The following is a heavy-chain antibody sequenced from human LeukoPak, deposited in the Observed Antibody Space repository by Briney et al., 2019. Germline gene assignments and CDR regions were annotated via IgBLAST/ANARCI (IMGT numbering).Heavy chain of an antibody. CDR3: ARDSLYYYYYYMDV. J-gene: IGHJ6*03. D-gene: IGHD2-15*01. Sequence: PSETLSLTCAVYGGSFSGYYWSWIRQPPGKGLEWIGEINHSGSTSYNPSLKSRVTISVDTSKNQFSLKLSSVTAADTAVYYCARDSLYYYYYYMDVWGKGTTVTVSS. CDR1: GGSFSGYY. V-gene: IGHV4-34*01. CDR2: INHSGST.